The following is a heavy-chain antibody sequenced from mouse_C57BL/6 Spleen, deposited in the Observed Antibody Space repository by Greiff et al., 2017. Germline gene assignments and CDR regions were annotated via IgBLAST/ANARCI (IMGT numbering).Heavy chain of an antibody. V-gene: IGHV1-61*01. D-gene: IGHD4-1*01. Sequence: VQLQQPGAELVRPGSSVKLSCKASGYTFTSYCMDWVKQRPGQGLEWIGNIYPSDSETHYNQKFKDKATLTVDKSSSTAYMQLSRLTSEDSAVYYCARTGSYYAMDYWGQGTSVTVSS. J-gene: IGHJ4*01. CDR2: IYPSDSET. CDR1: GYTFTSYC. CDR3: ARTGSYYAMDY.